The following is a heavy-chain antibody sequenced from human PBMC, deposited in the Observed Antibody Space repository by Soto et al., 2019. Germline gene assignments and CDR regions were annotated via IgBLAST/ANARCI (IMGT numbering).Heavy chain of an antibody. CDR1: GYTFTSYY. V-gene: IGHV1-46*01. D-gene: IGHD3-22*01. Sequence: GASVKVSCKASGYTFTSYYMHWVRQAPGQGLDWMGIINPSGGSTSYAQKFQGRVTMTRDTSTSTVYMGLSSLRSEDTAVYYCARLRAVGDSSGYGPYYFDYWGQGTLVTVSS. CDR3: ARLRAVGDSSGYGPYYFDY. J-gene: IGHJ4*02. CDR2: INPSGGST.